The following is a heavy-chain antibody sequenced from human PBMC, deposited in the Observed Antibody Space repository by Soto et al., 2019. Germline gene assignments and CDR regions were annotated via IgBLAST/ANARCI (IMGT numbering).Heavy chain of an antibody. D-gene: IGHD6-13*01. CDR1: GFTFSEYY. CDR3: ARVPSAAAGSHDLYFQH. Sequence: GGSLRLSCAASGFTFSEYYMSWIRQAPGEGLEWVSYISSSGSTIYYADSVKGRFTISRDNAKNSLYLQMNSLRAEDTAVYYCARVPSAAAGSHDLYFQHWGQGTLVTVSS. V-gene: IGHV3-11*01. J-gene: IGHJ1*01. CDR2: ISSSGSTI.